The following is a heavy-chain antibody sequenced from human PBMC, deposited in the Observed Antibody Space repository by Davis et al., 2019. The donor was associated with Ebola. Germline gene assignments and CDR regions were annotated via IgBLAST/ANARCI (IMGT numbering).Heavy chain of an antibody. D-gene: IGHD2/OR15-2a*01. J-gene: IGHJ6*02. CDR1: GFTFSSYA. CDR2: ISYDGSNK. CDR3: ARDTSYGMDV. V-gene: IGHV3-30-3*01. Sequence: GESLKISCAASGFTFSSYAMHWVRQAPGKGLEWVAVISYDGSNKYYADSVKGRFTISRDNSKNTLYLQMNSLRAEDTAVYYCARDTSYGMDVWGQGTTVTVSS.